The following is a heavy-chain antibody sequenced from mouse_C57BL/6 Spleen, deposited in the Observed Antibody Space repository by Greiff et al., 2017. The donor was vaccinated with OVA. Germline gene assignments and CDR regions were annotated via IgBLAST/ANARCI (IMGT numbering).Heavy chain of an antibody. Sequence: VQLQQSGPELVKPGASVKISCKASGYTFTDYYMNWVKQSHGKSLEWIGDINPNNGGTSYNQKFKGKATLTVDKSSSTAYMELRSLTSEDSAVYYCARDWDVGRFAYWGQGTLVTVSA. CDR3: ARDWDVGRFAY. D-gene: IGHD4-1*01. V-gene: IGHV1-26*01. CDR1: GYTFTDYY. CDR2: INPNNGGT. J-gene: IGHJ3*01.